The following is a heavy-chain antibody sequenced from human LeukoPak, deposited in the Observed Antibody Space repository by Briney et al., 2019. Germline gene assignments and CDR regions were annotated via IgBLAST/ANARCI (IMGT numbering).Heavy chain of an antibody. Sequence: SETLSLTCTVSGGSISSNTYYYTWIRQPPGKGLEWIASIYYSGSTYYNPSLKSRVTISMDTSKNQFSLKLSSVTVADTAVYYCARGTVSTVPMYYLDYWGQGTLVTVAS. J-gene: IGHJ4*02. CDR1: GGSISSNTYY. D-gene: IGHD4-11*01. V-gene: IGHV4-39*07. CDR3: ARGTVSTVPMYYLDY. CDR2: IYYSGST.